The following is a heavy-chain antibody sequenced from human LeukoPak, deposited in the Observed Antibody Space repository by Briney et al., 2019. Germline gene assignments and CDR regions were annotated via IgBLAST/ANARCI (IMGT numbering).Heavy chain of an antibody. Sequence: ASVKVSCKASGYTFTGYYMHWVRQAPGQGLEWMGWINPNSGGTNYAQKFQGRVIMTRDTSISTAYMELSRLRSDDTAVYYCARGARYCSSTSCYHTAGRAMDIDYWGQGTLVTVSS. CDR2: INPNSGGT. D-gene: IGHD2-2*01. J-gene: IGHJ4*02. V-gene: IGHV1-2*02. CDR1: GYTFTGYY. CDR3: ARGARYCSSTSCYHTAGRAMDIDY.